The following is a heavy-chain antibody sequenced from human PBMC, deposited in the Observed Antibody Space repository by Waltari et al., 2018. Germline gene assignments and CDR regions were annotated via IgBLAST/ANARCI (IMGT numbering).Heavy chain of an antibody. CDR1: GFTFSSYA. D-gene: IGHD6-13*01. CDR2: ISYDGSNK. Sequence: QVQLVQSGGGVVQPGRSLRLSCAACGFTFSSYAMHWIGESPGKGLEWVAVISYDGSNKYYADSVKGRFTISRDNSKNTLYLQMNSLRAEDTAVYYCARGNRIAAAGPYWYFDLWGRGTLVTVSS. V-gene: IGHV3-30-3*01. J-gene: IGHJ2*01. CDR3: ARGNRIAAAGPYWYFDL.